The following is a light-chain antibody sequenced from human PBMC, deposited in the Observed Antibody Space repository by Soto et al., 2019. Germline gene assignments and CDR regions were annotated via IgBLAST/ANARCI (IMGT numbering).Light chain of an antibody. CDR2: ATS. CDR1: QSISIL. CDR3: QHYNDFPWT. V-gene: IGKV1-5*03. Sequence: DIHLTQSPSTLSASVGDRVTITCRASQSISILLAWYQQKPGKAPNLLIYATSTLETGVSSRFSGSGSGTEFTLTISSLQPDPSATYYCQHYNDFPWTFGQGTKVEIK. J-gene: IGKJ1*01.